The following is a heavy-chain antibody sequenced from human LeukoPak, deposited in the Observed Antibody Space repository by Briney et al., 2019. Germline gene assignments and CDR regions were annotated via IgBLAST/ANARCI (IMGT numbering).Heavy chain of an antibody. J-gene: IGHJ3*02. CDR3: ARGGGITGTTGAFDI. CDR2: IYHSGST. D-gene: IGHD1-7*01. V-gene: IGHV4-30-2*01. CDR1: GGSISSGGYS. Sequence: TSQTLSLTCAVSGGSISSGGYSWSWIRQPPGKGLEWIGYIYHSGSTYYNPSLKSRVTISVDRSKNQFSLKLSSVTAADTAVYYCARGGGITGTTGAFDIWAKGQWSPSLQ.